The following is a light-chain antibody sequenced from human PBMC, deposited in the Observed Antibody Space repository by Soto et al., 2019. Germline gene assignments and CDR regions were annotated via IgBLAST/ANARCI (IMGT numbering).Light chain of an antibody. V-gene: IGKV3-11*01. J-gene: IGKJ1*01. CDR2: DTS. Sequence: IVLTQSPATLSLSPGERATLSCRASQSVSSYLAWYQQKPGQAPRLLISDTSNRATGSPARFSGSGSGTDFTLTISSLEPEDFAVYYCQQRSNWPRTFGQGTKVDIK. CDR3: QQRSNWPRT. CDR1: QSVSSY.